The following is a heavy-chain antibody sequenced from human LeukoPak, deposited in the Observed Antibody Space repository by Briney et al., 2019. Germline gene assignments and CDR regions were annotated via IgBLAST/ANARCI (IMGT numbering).Heavy chain of an antibody. CDR2: MNPNSGNT. Sequence: ASVKVSCKASGYTFTSYDIHWVRQATGQGLEWMGWMNPNSGNTGYAQKFQGRVTMTRNTSISTAYMELSSLRSEDTAVYYCARAGELGYCSGGSCSDHYYYYYGMDVWGQGTTVTVSS. CDR3: ARAGELGYCSGGSCSDHYYYYYGMDV. CDR1: GYTFTSYD. V-gene: IGHV1-8*01. D-gene: IGHD2-15*01. J-gene: IGHJ6*02.